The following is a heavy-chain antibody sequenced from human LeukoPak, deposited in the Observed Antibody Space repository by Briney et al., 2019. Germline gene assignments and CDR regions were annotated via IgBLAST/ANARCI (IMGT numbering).Heavy chain of an antibody. CDR2: INHSGST. Sequence: SETLSLTCAVYGGSFSGYYWGWIRQPPGKGLEWIGEINHSGSTNYNPSLKSRVTISVDTSKNQFSLKLSSVTAADTAVYYCASQYYYDSSGYSFDYWGQGTLVTVSS. J-gene: IGHJ4*02. V-gene: IGHV4-34*01. CDR1: GGSFSGYY. D-gene: IGHD3-22*01. CDR3: ASQYYYDSSGYSFDY.